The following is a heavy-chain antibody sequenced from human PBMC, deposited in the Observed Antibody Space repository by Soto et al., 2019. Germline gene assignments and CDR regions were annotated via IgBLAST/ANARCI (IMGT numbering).Heavy chain of an antibody. CDR2: IIPILGIA. CDR1: GGTFSSYT. Sequence: QVQLVQSGAEVKKPGSSVKVSCKASGGTFSSYTISWVRRAPGQGLEWMGRIIPILGIANYAQKFQGRVTITADKSTSTAYMELSSLRSEDTAVYYCAMIAVAGTGFDYWGQGTLVTVSS. V-gene: IGHV1-69*02. CDR3: AMIAVAGTGFDY. J-gene: IGHJ4*02. D-gene: IGHD6-19*01.